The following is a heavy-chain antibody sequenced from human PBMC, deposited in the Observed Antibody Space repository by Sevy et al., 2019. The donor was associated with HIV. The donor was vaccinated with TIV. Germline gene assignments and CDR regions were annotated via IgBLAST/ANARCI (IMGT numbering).Heavy chain of an antibody. CDR2: VSNRSDDT. D-gene: IGHD3-22*01. CDR1: GFTFSGYA. CDR3: ARHYDNDAIGGTGTFDY. J-gene: IGHJ4*02. Sequence: SGYLRLSCSASGFTFSGYAMSWVRQAPGKGLERVSTVSNRSDDTYYADSVKGRFTLSRDNSKDTQYLHLNSLRGDDTALYLCARHYDNDAIGGTGTFDYWGQGTLVTVSS. V-gene: IGHV3-23*01.